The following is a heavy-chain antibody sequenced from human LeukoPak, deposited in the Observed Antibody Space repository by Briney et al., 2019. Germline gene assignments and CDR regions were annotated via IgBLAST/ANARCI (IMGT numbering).Heavy chain of an antibody. CDR3: TRKGSQWDFLVDY. CDR1: GFTFSSYE. J-gene: IGHJ4*02. CDR2: ISSSGSTI. V-gene: IGHV3-48*03. Sequence: GGSLRLSCAASGFTFSSYEMNWVRQAPGKGLEWVSYISSSGSTIYYADSVKGRFTISRDNAKNSLYLQMNSLTAEDTAVYYCTRKGSQWDFLVDYWGQGTRVAVSP. D-gene: IGHD2/OR15-2a*01.